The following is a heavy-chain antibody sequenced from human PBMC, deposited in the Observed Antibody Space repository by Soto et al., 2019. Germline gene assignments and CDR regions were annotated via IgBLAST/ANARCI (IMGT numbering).Heavy chain of an antibody. J-gene: IGHJ4*02. Sequence: QVQLVESGGGVVQPGRSLRLSCAASAFNMHWVRQAPGKGLEWVAVISYDGSNKYYADSVKGRFSISRDNSKNTLYLQMNSLRAEDTAVYYCAMTVGATSWNFDYWGQGILVTVSS. CDR2: ISYDGSNK. V-gene: IGHV3-30-3*01. CDR3: AMTVGATSWNFDY. CDR1: AFN. D-gene: IGHD1-26*01.